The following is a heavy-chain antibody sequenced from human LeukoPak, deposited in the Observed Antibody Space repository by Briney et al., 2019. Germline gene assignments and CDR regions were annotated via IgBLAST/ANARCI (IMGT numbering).Heavy chain of an antibody. D-gene: IGHD1-14*01. Sequence: GGSLRLSCAASGFTFNSYAMSWVRQAPGKGLEWVSAIRGSGGGTYYADSVKGRFTISRDNSKNTLYLQMNSLRAEDTAVYYCASNPALLNYWGQGTLVTVSS. CDR2: IRGSGGGT. CDR3: ASNPALLNY. CDR1: GFTFNSYA. J-gene: IGHJ4*02. V-gene: IGHV3-23*01.